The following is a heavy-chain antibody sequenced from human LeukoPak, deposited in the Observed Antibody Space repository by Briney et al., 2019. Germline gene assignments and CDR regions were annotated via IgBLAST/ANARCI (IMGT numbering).Heavy chain of an antibody. V-gene: IGHV3-43*01. Sequence: GGSLRLSCAASGFTFDDYTMHWVRQAPGKGLEWVSLISWDGGSTYYADSVKGRFTISRDNSKNTLYLQMNSLRAEDTAVYFCARDLGYCSGGTCYVGYFDYWGQGTLVTVSS. CDR1: GFTFDDYT. CDR3: ARDLGYCSGGTCYVGYFDY. J-gene: IGHJ4*02. CDR2: ISWDGGST. D-gene: IGHD2-15*01.